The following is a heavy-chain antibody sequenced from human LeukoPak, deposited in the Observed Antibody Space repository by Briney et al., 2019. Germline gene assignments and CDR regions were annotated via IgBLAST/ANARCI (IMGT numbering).Heavy chain of an antibody. CDR3: TTDHYGPKPPFDY. J-gene: IGHJ4*02. CDR2: ISSSSSYI. V-gene: IGHV3-21*03. Sequence: GGSLRLSCAASGFTFSSYSMNWVRQAPGKGLEWVSSISSSSSYIYYADSVKGRFTISRDNAKNSLYLQMNSLRAEDTAVYYCTTDHYGPKPPFDYWGQGTLVTVSS. CDR1: GFTFSSYS. D-gene: IGHD4/OR15-4a*01.